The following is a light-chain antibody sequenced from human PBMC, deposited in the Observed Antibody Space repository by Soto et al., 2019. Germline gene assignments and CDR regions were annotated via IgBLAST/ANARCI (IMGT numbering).Light chain of an antibody. CDR2: AAS. CDR3: QQSYNTPMYT. Sequence: DIQMTQSPSSLSASVGDRVTITCRASQSISSYLNWYQQKPGKAPKLLIYAASSLQSGVPSRFSSSGSGTDFTLTISSLQPEDFATYYCQQSYNTPMYTFGQGTKLEIK. J-gene: IGKJ2*01. V-gene: IGKV1-39*01. CDR1: QSISSY.